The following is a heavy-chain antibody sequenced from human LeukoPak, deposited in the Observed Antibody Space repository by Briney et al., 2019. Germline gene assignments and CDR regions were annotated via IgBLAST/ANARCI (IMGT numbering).Heavy chain of an antibody. CDR1: GYTFTSYD. J-gene: IGHJ5*02. V-gene: IGHV1-8*03. CDR3: ARCGSGWSGFNSWFDP. CDR2: MNPNSGNT. Sequence: ASVKVSCKASGYTFTSYDINWVRQATGQGLEWMGWMNPNSGNTGYAQKFQGRVTITRNTSISTAYMELSSLRSEDTAVYYCARCGSGWSGFNSWFDPWGQGTLVTVSS. D-gene: IGHD6-19*01.